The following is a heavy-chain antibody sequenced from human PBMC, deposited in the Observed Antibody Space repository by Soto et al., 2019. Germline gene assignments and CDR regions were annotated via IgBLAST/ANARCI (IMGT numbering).Heavy chain of an antibody. Sequence: PGGSLRLSCAASGFTFSSYGMHWVRQAPGKGLEWVAVISYDGSNKYYADSVKGRFTISRDNSKNTLYLQMNSLRAEDTAVYYCAKGVPAKVRSVAGILSWTDYWGQGTLVTVSS. D-gene: IGHD6-19*01. CDR3: AKGVPAKVRSVAGILSWTDY. J-gene: IGHJ4*02. V-gene: IGHV3-30*18. CDR2: ISYDGSNK. CDR1: GFTFSSYG.